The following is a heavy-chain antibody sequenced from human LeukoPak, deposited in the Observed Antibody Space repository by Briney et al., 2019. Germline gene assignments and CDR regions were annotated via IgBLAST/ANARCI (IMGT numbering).Heavy chain of an antibody. J-gene: IGHJ3*02. CDR3: ARWGSYYGGAFDI. CDR2: IYYSGST. D-gene: IGHD3-10*01. CDR1: GGSISSYY. V-gene: IGHV4-59*01. Sequence: SETLSLTCTVSGGSISSYYWSWIRQPPGKGLEWIGYIYYSGSTNYNPSLKSRVTISVDTSKNQFSLKLSSVTAADTAVHYCARWGSYYGGAFDIWGQGTMVTVSS.